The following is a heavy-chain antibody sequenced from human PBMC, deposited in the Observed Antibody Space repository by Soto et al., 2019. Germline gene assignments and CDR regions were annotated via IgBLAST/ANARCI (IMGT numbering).Heavy chain of an antibody. CDR1: GLTVSRSH. V-gene: IGHV3-53*01. Sequence: EVQLVESGGRLIQPGWSLRLSCAASGLTVSRSHMSWVRQAPGKGLEWVSVIYISGSTDYTDSVKGRFTISRDHSKNTVFLQMNSLRAEDTAVYYCGREWSPYENLWGRERQGHLDPWGQGILVTVSS. D-gene: IGHD2-21*01. CDR2: IYISGST. J-gene: IGHJ5*02. CDR3: GREWSPYENLWGRERQGHLDP.